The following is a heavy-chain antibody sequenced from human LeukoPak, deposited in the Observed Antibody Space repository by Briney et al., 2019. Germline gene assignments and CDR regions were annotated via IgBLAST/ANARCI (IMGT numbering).Heavy chain of an antibody. V-gene: IGHV1-18*01. CDR2: ISAYNGNT. D-gene: IGHD1-20*01. CDR1: GGTFSSYG. J-gene: IGHJ4*02. CDR3: VLSYNWNQFDY. Sequence: ASVKVSCKACGGTFSSYGISWVRQAPGQGLEWMGWISAYNGNTNYAQKLQGRVTMTTDTSTSTAYMELRSLRSDDTAVYYCVLSYNWNQFDYWGQGTLVTVSS.